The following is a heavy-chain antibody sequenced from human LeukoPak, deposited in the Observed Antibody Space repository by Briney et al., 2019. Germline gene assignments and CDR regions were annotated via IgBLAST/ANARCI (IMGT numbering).Heavy chain of an antibody. V-gene: IGHV3-30-3*01. CDR2: ISYDGSNK. CDR3: ARHGSSGWYSKNWFDP. D-gene: IGHD6-19*01. Sequence: GGSLRLSCAASGFTFSSYAMHWVRQAPGKGLEWVAVISYDGSNKYYADSVKGRFTISRDNSKNTLYLQMNSLRAEDTAVYYCARHGSSGWYSKNWFDPWGQGTLVTISS. J-gene: IGHJ5*02. CDR1: GFTFSSYA.